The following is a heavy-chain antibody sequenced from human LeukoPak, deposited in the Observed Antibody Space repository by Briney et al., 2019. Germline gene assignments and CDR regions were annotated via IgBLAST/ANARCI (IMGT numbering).Heavy chain of an antibody. CDR1: GGSISSGDYY. J-gene: IGHJ3*02. CDR2: IYYSGST. Sequence: SETLSLTCTVSGGSISSGDYYWSWIRQPPGKGLEWIGYIYYSGSTYYNPSLKSRVTISEDTSKNQFSLKLSSVTAADTAVYYCARDGGGDYYAFDIWGQGTMVTVSS. D-gene: IGHD2-21*02. CDR3: ARDGGGDYYAFDI. V-gene: IGHV4-30-4*01.